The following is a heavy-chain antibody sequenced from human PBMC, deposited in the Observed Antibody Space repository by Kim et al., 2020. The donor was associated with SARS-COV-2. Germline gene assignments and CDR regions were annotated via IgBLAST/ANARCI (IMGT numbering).Heavy chain of an antibody. V-gene: IGHV4-61*01. D-gene: IGHD3-10*01. CDR2: IYYSGST. J-gene: IGHJ6*02. CDR1: GGSVSSGSYY. CDR3: ARAAMVRGVHYYYGMDV. Sequence: SETLSLTCTVSGGSVSSGSYYWSWIRQPPGKGLEWIGYIYYSGSTNYNPSLKSRVTISVDTSKNQFSLKLSSVTAADTAVYYCARAAMVRGVHYYYGMDVWGQGTTVTVSS.